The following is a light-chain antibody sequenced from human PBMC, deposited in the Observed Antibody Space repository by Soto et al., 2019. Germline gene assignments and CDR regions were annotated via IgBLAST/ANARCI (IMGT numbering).Light chain of an antibody. CDR2: GAS. V-gene: IGKV3-20*01. CDR1: QSVISSY. Sequence: EVVLTQSPGPLSLSPGERATLSCRASQSVISSYLAWYQQKPGQAPRLLIYGASSRATGIPDRFSGSGSGTDFTLTISRLEPEDCAVYYCQQFGGSLTWTFGQGTKVDIK. J-gene: IGKJ1*01. CDR3: QQFGGSLTWT.